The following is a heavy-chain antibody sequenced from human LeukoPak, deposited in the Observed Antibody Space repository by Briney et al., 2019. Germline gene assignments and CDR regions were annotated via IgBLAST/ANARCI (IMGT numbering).Heavy chain of an antibody. CDR1: GYTFTSYY. Sequence: ASVKVSCTASGYTFTSYYMHWVRQAPGQGLKWMGVINPSGGSTSYAQKFQGRVTMTRDTSTSTVYMELSSLRSEDTAVYYCAREMATITRGMDVWGQGTTVTVSS. D-gene: IGHD5-24*01. V-gene: IGHV1-46*01. J-gene: IGHJ6*02. CDR3: AREMATITRGMDV. CDR2: INPSGGST.